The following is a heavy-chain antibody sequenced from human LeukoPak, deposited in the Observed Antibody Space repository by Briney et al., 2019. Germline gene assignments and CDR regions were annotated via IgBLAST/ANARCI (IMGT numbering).Heavy chain of an antibody. CDR2: ISPTGSTT. V-gene: IGHV3-74*01. CDR1: GFSFSGHW. J-gene: IGHJ4*02. Sequence: GGTLRLSCTASGFSFSGHWMHWARQLPGKGLVWVSRISPTGSTTSYADSVKGRFTVSRDNAKNTLYLQVNNLRAEDTAVYYCARGPNSNWSGLDFWGQGTLLTVSS. CDR3: ARGPNSNWSGLDF. D-gene: IGHD6-6*01.